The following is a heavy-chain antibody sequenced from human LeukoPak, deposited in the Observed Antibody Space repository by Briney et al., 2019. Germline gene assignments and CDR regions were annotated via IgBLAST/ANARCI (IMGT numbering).Heavy chain of an antibody. D-gene: IGHD6-13*01. CDR2: ISYSGST. Sequence: PSETLSLTCTVSGGSISSSSYYWGWIRQPPGKGLEWIGSISYSGSTYYNPSLKSRVTTSLDTSKNQSSLRLSSVTAADTAVYYCARSRAAAAGIRGWFDPWGQGTLVTVSS. J-gene: IGHJ5*02. V-gene: IGHV4-39*01. CDR1: GGSISSSSYY. CDR3: ARSRAAAAGIRGWFDP.